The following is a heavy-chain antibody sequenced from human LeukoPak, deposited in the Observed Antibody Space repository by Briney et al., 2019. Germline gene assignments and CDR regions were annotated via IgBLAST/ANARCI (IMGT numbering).Heavy chain of an antibody. J-gene: IGHJ4*02. V-gene: IGHV3-30*02. CDR1: GFTFSSYG. CDR3: AKGYGVPAAIGGY. CDR2: IRYDGSNK. D-gene: IGHD2-2*01. Sequence: PGGSLRLSCAASGFTFSSYGMHWVRQAPGKGLEWVAFIRYDGSNKYYAGSVKGRFTISRDNSKNTLYLQMNSLRAEDTAVYYCAKGYGVPAAIGGYWGQGTLVTVSS.